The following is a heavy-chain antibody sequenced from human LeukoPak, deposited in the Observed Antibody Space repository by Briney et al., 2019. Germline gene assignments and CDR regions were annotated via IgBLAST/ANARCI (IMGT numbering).Heavy chain of an antibody. CDR2: IFYTGSI. Sequence: SETLSLTCTVSGGSISNCYWSWIRQPPGKGLEWIGYIFYTGSINYNPSLRGRVTISVDTSKSQFSLRLSSVTAADTAVYYCARSYSASYDSPAGWFDPWGQGTLVTVSS. J-gene: IGHJ5*02. CDR1: GGSISNCY. V-gene: IGHV4-59*08. D-gene: IGHD3-22*01. CDR3: ARSYSASYDSPAGWFDP.